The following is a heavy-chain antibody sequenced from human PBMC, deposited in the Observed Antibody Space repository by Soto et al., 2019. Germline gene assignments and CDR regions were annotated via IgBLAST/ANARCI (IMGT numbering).Heavy chain of an antibody. D-gene: IGHD3-16*01. CDR1: GFTFRSYV. Sequence: ESGGGVVQPGTSLRLSCVGSGFTFRSYVIHWVRQAPGMGLEWVALTSYDGSNKDYGDSVKGRFTISRDNSRNTVDLQMDSLRREDTALYYCARWGTTGGLDVWGQGTLVSVSS. J-gene: IGHJ1*01. CDR3: ARWGTTGGLDV. V-gene: IGHV3-30*19. CDR2: TSYDGSNK.